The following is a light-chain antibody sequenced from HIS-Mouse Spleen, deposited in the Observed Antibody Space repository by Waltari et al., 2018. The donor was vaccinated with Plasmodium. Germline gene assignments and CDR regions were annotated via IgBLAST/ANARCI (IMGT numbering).Light chain of an antibody. CDR1: QDISNY. V-gene: IGKV1-33*01. Sequence: DIQMTQSPSSLSASVADRVNITCQASQDISNYLNWYQQKPGKAPKLLIYDASNLETGVPSRFSGSGSGTDFTFTISSLQPEDIATYYCQQYDNLPPYTFGQGTKLEIK. CDR2: DAS. J-gene: IGKJ2*01. CDR3: QQYDNLPPYT.